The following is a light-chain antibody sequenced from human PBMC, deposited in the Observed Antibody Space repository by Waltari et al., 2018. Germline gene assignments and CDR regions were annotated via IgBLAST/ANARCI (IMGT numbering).Light chain of an antibody. CDR2: DVT. CDR1: NNDVGAYQY. J-gene: IGLJ3*02. Sequence: QSALTQPPSASGSLGQSVTISCTGTNNDVGAYQYVSWYQQYPGKAPKLLIYDVTKRPSGVSDRFSGSKSGRTASLTVSGLQPEDEAIYSCCSYAGADSLLFGGGTKLTGL. CDR3: CSYAGADSLL. V-gene: IGLV2-8*01.